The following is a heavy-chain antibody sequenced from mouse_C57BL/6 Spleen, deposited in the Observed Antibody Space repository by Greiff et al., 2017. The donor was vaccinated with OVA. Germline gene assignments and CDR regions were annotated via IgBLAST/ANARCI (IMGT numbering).Heavy chain of an antibody. CDR1: GYTFTSYW. J-gene: IGHJ2*01. V-gene: IGHV1-64*01. CDR2: IHPNSGST. Sequence: QVQLQQSGAELVKPGASVKLSCKASGYTFTSYWMHWVKQRPGQGLAWIGMIHPNSGSTNYNEKFKSKATLTVDKSSSTAYMQLSSLTSEDSAVYYCAREDYYGSSLDYWGQGTTLTVSS. D-gene: IGHD1-1*01. CDR3: AREDYYGSSLDY.